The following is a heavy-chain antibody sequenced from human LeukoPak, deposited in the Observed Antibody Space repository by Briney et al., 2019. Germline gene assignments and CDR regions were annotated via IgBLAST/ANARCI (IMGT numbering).Heavy chain of an antibody. J-gene: IGHJ4*02. V-gene: IGHV5-51*01. CDR2: IYPGDSDI. Sequence: GESLKISCQASGYKFNNFYIAWVRQMPGKGLEWVAIIYPGDSDIRYSPSIQGHVTISADKSTSTTFLQWTSLKASDTAMYYCARRHSDSLTGFDFWGRGTLVTVTS. CDR3: ARRHSDSLTGFDF. CDR1: GYKFNNFY. D-gene: IGHD3-9*01.